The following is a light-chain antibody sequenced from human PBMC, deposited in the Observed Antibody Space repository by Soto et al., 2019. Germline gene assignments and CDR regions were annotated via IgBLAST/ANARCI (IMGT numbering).Light chain of an antibody. CDR2: KSS. Sequence: DIQMTQSPSTLSASVGDRVTITCRASQSIGRWLAWFQQKPGKAPKLLIYKSSSLETGVPSRFSGSDSGTEFTLTISSLQPDDFAIYYCQQYNSYFSFGPGTKVDIK. J-gene: IGKJ3*01. CDR3: QQYNSYFS. V-gene: IGKV1-5*03. CDR1: QSIGRW.